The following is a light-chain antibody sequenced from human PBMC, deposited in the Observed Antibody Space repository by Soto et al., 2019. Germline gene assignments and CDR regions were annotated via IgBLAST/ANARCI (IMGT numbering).Light chain of an antibody. J-gene: IGKJ5*01. CDR2: GAF. CDR1: QSVSSN. CDR3: QQYNNWPPNT. V-gene: IGKV3-15*01. Sequence: EIVMTQSPATLSVSPGERATLSCRASQSVSSNLAWYQQKPGQATRLLIYGAFIRATGIPARFSGSGAATEFNFTISSLQSEDFAVYYCQQYNNWPPNTFGQGTRLEIK.